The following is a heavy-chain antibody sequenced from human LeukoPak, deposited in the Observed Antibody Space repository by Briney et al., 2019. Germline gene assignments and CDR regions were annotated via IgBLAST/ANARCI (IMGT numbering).Heavy chain of an antibody. J-gene: IGHJ4*02. CDR3: ASGGIELLWFGEGFDY. CDR1: GGTFSSYA. V-gene: IGHV1-69*06. CDR2: IIPIFGTA. D-gene: IGHD3-10*01. Sequence: SVKVSCKASGGTFSSYALSWVRQAPGQGLEWMGGIIPIFGTANYAQKFQRRVTLTADKSTSTVYMELSSRSSEDTAVYYCASGGIELLWFGEGFDYWGQGTLVTVSS.